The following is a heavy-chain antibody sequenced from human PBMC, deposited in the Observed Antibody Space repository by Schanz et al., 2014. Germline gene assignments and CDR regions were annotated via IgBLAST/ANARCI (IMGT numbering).Heavy chain of an antibody. D-gene: IGHD1-1*01. CDR3: ARGGPGYYFDD. V-gene: IGHV3-21*05. CDR2: INTGSNYI. Sequence: EVQLVESGGGVVQPGRSLRLSCAASGFTFSTHAMHWVRQAPGKGLEWISFINTGSNYINYADSVKGRFTISRDNTKNTLYLQMNSLRDEDAAVYYCARGGPGYYFDDWGQGTLVTVSS. CDR1: GFTFSTHA. J-gene: IGHJ4*02.